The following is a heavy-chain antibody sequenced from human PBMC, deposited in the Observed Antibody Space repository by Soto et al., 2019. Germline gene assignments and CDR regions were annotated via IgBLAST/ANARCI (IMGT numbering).Heavy chain of an antibody. CDR1: GGSFSGYY. CDR2: INHSGST. Sequence: SETLSLTCAVYGGSFSGYYWSWIRQPPGKGLEWIGEINHSGSTNYNPSLKSRVTISVDTSKNQFSLKLSSVTAADTAVYYCAREVCGDLTIFGVVNPEDYYYMDVWGKGTTVTVSS. D-gene: IGHD3-3*01. V-gene: IGHV4-34*01. CDR3: AREVCGDLTIFGVVNPEDYYYMDV. J-gene: IGHJ6*03.